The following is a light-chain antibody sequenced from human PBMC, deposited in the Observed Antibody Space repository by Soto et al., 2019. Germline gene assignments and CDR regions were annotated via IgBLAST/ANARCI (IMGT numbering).Light chain of an antibody. Sequence: EVMMTQSPLSLPVTLGQPASISCRSSQTLVFSDGNIYASWFQQRPGQSPRRLMYKVFNRDSGVPDRFSGSRSGTDFTLKITRVDAEDVGVYYCMQGPGWPWTFGQGTKVDIK. V-gene: IGKV2-30*01. CDR3: MQGPGWPWT. CDR1: QTLVFSDGNIY. J-gene: IGKJ1*01. CDR2: KVF.